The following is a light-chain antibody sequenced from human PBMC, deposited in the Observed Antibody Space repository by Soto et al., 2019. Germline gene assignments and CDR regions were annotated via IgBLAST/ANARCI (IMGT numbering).Light chain of an antibody. CDR2: GAS. CDR1: QSVSSTY. J-gene: IGKJ4*01. CDR3: QQYGSAPLT. Sequence: PGERATLSCRASQSVSSTYLAWYQQKPGQAPRLLIYGASSRATGIPDRFSGSGSGTDFTLTISRLEPEDFAVYYCQQYGSAPLTFGGGTKVEIK. V-gene: IGKV3-20*01.